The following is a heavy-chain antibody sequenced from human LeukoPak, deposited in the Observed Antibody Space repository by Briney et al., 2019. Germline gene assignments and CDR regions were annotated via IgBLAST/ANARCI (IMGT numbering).Heavy chain of an antibody. Sequence: PGGSLRLSCTASGFTFGDYAMSWFRQAPGKGLEWVGFIRSKAYGGTTEYAASVKGRFTISRDDFKSIAYLQMNSLKTEDTAVYYCTREWELRNWYFDLWGRGTLVTVSS. CDR1: GFTFGDYA. D-gene: IGHD1-26*01. V-gene: IGHV3-49*03. CDR2: IRSKAYGGTT. CDR3: TREWELRNWYFDL. J-gene: IGHJ2*01.